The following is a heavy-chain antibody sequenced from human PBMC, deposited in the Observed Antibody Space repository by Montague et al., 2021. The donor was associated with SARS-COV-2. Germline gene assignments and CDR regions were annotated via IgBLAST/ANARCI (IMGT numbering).Heavy chain of an antibody. CDR1: GGSIGSHY. CDR2: IYYSGST. J-gene: IGHJ5*02. D-gene: IGHD3-22*01. CDR3: ARLPDTSGRAWFDP. V-gene: IGHV4-59*08. Sequence: SETLSLTCTVSGGSIGSHYWSWIRQPPGKGLEWIGYIYYSGSTNYNPSLKSRVTISVDTSKNQFSLKLSSVTAADTAVFYCARLPDTSGRAWFDPWGQGTLVTVSS.